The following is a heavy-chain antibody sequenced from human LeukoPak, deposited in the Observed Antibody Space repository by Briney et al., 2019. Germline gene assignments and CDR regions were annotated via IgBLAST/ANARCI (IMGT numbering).Heavy chain of an antibody. CDR1: GYTFTSYY. CDR2: INPSGGST. D-gene: IGHD6-13*01. CDR3: ARDPQQLATNYYYYYMDV. J-gene: IGHJ6*03. Sequence: GASVKVSCKASGYTFTSYYMHWVRQAPGQGLEWMGIINPSGGSTSYAQKFQGRVTMTRDMSTSTVYMELSSLRSEDTAVYYCARDPQQLATNYYYYYMDVWGKGTMVTVSS. V-gene: IGHV1-46*01.